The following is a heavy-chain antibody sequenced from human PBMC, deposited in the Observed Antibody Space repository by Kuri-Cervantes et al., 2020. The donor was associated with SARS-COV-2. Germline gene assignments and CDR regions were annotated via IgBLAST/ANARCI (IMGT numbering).Heavy chain of an antibody. J-gene: IGHJ6*02. D-gene: IGHD4-17*01. CDR2: IYYNGST. CDR1: GSSVSSGSYY. CDR3: ARHDYGDPLTYYYGMDV. V-gene: IGHV4-61*01. Sequence: SETLSLTCTVSGSSVSSGSYYWSWIRQPPGKGLEWIGYIYYNGSTNYNPSLKSRVTISVDTSKNQFSLKLSSVTAADTAMYYCARHDYGDPLTYYYGMDVWGQGTTGTGSS.